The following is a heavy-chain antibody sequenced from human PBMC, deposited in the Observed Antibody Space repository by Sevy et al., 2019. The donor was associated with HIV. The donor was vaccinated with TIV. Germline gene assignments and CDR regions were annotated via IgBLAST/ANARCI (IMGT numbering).Heavy chain of an antibody. Sequence: GGCLRLSCTASGFTFGDYAMSWFRQAPGKGLEWVGFIRSNAYGGTTEYAASVKGRFTISRDDSKSIAYLQMNSLKIEDTAVYYCTRLSPRGHYCRGGSCSHGAFDIWGQGTMVTVSS. CDR2: IRSNAYGGTT. CDR1: GFTFGDYA. J-gene: IGHJ3*02. D-gene: IGHD2-15*01. V-gene: IGHV3-49*03. CDR3: TRLSPRGHYCRGGSCSHGAFDI.